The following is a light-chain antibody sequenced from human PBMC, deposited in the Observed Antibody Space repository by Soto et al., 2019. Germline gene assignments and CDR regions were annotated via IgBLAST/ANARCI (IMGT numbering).Light chain of an antibody. J-gene: IGKJ3*01. V-gene: IGKV1-33*01. CDR1: QDIRKY. CDR2: GAS. Sequence: DIQMTQSPSSLSASVGDRVTITCQASQDIRKYLSWYQQKPGRAPKLLFYGASNLETGVPSRFSGSGYGSDFTFTISIVQPEDVATYDCQHYDHLPLFTFGPGTKVAVK. CDR3: QHYDHLPLFT.